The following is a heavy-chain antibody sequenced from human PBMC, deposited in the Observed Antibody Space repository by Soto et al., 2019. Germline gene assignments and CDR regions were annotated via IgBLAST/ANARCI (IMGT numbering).Heavy chain of an antibody. CDR2: INHSGST. V-gene: IGHV4-34*01. CDR3: ARGGTIAAAGTDNWFDP. D-gene: IGHD6-13*01. Sequence: SETLSLTCAVYGGSFSGYYWSWIRQPPGKGLEWIGEINHSGSTNYNPSLKSRVTISVDTSKNQFSLKLSSVTAADTAVYYCARGGTIAAAGTDNWFDPWGQGTLVTVSS. J-gene: IGHJ5*02. CDR1: GGSFSGYY.